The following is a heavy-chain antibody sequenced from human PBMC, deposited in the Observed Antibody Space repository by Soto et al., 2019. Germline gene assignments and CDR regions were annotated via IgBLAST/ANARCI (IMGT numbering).Heavy chain of an antibody. CDR3: ARRPPGVGYAMDV. CDR1: GGPISSSRYY. V-gene: IGHV4-39*01. Sequence: SETLSLTCTVSGGPISSSRYYWGWIRQPPGKGLEWIGSIYYSGSTYYNPSLKSRVTISVDTSKNQFSLKLSSVTAADTAVYYCARRPPGVGYAMDVWGQGPTVT. CDR2: IYYSGST. J-gene: IGHJ6*02.